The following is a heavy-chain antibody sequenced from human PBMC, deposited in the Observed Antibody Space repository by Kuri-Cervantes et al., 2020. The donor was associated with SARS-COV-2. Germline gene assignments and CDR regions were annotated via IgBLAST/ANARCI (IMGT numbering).Heavy chain of an antibody. CDR1: GGSISSYY. D-gene: IGHD3-3*01. CDR2: IYYSGST. CDR3: ARGMRVWSGYYMDGKYNWFDP. J-gene: IGHJ5*02. V-gene: IGHV4-59*01. Sequence: SETLSLTCTVSGGSISSYYWSWIRQPPRKGLEWIGYIYYSGSTNYNPSLKGRVTISVDTSKNQFSLKLSSVTSADTAVYYCARGMRVWSGYYMDGKYNWFDPWGQGTPVTVSS.